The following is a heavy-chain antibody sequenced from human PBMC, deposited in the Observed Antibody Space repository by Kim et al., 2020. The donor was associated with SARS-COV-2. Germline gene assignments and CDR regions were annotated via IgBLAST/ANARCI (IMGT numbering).Heavy chain of an antibody. J-gene: IGHJ4*02. CDR2: SYT. Sequence: SYTNNRPSFQGHVTISADKSISTAYLQWSSLKASDTAMYYCARIGIAVDYWGQGTLVTVSS. V-gene: IGHV5-10-1*01. CDR3: ARIGIAVDY. D-gene: IGHD6-13*01.